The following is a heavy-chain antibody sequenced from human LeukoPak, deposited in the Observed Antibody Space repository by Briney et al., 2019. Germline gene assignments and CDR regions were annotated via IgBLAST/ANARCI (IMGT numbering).Heavy chain of an antibody. CDR2: INDDGSTT. CDR1: GFTFSRSW. D-gene: IGHD1-26*01. CDR3: ARGPAANSGNYYVGDY. J-gene: IGHJ4*02. V-gene: IGHV3-74*01. Sequence: GGSLRLSCAASGFTFSRSWMHWVRQAPGKGLVWVSRINDDGSTTSYADSVRGRFTISRDNAKKTLFLQMNSLRAEDTGVYYCARGPAANSGNYYVGDYWGQGTLVTVSS.